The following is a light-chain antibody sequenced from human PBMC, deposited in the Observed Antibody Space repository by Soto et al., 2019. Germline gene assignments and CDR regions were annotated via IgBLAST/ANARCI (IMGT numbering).Light chain of an antibody. V-gene: IGLV6-57*04. Sequence: NFMLTQPHSVSESQGKTVTISCTRSSGSIASNYVQWYQQRPGSAPTTVIYEDNQRPSGVPDRFSGSIDSSSNSASLTISGLKTEDEADYYCQSYDSSAVVFGGGTKVTVL. J-gene: IGLJ2*01. CDR3: QSYDSSAVV. CDR1: SGSIASNY. CDR2: EDN.